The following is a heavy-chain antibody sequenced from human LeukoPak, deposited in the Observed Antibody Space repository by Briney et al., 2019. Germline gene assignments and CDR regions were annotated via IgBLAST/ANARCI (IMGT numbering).Heavy chain of an antibody. CDR1: GFTFSSYW. D-gene: IGHD1-20*01. V-gene: IGHV3-7*01. Sequence: GGSLRLSCAASGFTFSSYWMSWVRQAPGKGLEWVANIKQDGSEKYYVDSVKGRFAISRDNAKNSLYLQMNSLRAEDTAVYYCATDDGITGTTHGYWGQGTLVTVSS. CDR2: IKQDGSEK. J-gene: IGHJ4*02. CDR3: ATDDGITGTTHGY.